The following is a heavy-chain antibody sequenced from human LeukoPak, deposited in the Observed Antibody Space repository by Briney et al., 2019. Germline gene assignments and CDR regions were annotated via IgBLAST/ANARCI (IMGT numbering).Heavy chain of an antibody. CDR1: GFTFSSYS. CDR2: IKQDGSEK. V-gene: IGHV3-7*01. CDR3: AREADLYFDY. J-gene: IGHJ4*02. Sequence: QSGGSLRLSCAASGFTFSSYSMNWVRQAPGKGLEWVANIKQDGSEKYYVDSVKGRFTISRDNAKNSLYLQMNSLRAEDTAMYYCAREADLYFDYWGQGTLVTVSS.